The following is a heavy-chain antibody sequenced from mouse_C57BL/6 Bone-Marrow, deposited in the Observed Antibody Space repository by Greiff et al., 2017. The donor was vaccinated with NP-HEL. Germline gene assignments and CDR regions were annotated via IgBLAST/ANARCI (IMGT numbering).Heavy chain of an antibody. D-gene: IGHD2-2*01. Sequence: EVKVEESGTVLARPGASVKMSCKTSGYTFTSYWMHWVKQRPGQGLEWIGAIYPGNSDTSYNQKFKGKAKLTAVTSASTAYMELSSLTNDDSAVYYSTGWLIYYGYDSGFSYWGQGTLVTVSA. CDR1: GYTFTSYW. CDR2: IYPGNSDT. V-gene: IGHV1-5*01. J-gene: IGHJ3*01. CDR3: TGWLIYYGYDSGFSY.